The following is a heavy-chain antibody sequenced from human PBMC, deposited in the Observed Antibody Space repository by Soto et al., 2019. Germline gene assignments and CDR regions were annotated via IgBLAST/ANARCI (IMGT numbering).Heavy chain of an antibody. J-gene: IGHJ6*02. CDR3: AMVDNYVTPTPQDV. CDR2: ISTYSGNT. Sequence: QVQLVQSGDEVRKPGSSVKVSCKASGYIFVNYGIAWVRQAPGQGLEWMGWISTYSGNTHYASKVQGRLTMTTDTPTSTAYMDRGSLTSDDTAVYYCAMVDNYVTPTPQDVWGQGTTVTVSS. D-gene: IGHD3-16*01. CDR1: GYIFVNYG. V-gene: IGHV1-18*01.